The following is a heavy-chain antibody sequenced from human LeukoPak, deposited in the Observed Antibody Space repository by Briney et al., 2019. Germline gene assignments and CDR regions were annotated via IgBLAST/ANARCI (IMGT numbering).Heavy chain of an antibody. CDR3: AKVGQEIGSPDYFDY. CDR2: ISGSGGST. Sequence: GGSLRLSCAASGFTFSSYAMSWVRQAPGKGLEWVSAISGSGGSTYYADSVKGRFTISRDNSKNTLFLQMNSLRAEDTAVYYCAKVGQEIGSPDYFDYWGQGTLVTVSS. D-gene: IGHD2/OR15-2a*01. V-gene: IGHV3-23*01. J-gene: IGHJ4*02. CDR1: GFTFSSYA.